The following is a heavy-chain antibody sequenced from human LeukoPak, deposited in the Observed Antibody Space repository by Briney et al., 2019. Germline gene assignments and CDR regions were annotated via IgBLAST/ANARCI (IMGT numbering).Heavy chain of an antibody. CDR3: ARDHGFGDGYKAGYFDY. V-gene: IGHV1-8*03. Sequence: ASVKVSCKASGYTFTSYDINWVRQATGQGLEWMGWMNPNSGNTGYAQKFQGRVTITRNTSISTAYMELSSLRSEDTAVYYCARDHGFGDGYKAGYFDYWGQGTLVTVSS. CDR1: GYTFTSYD. J-gene: IGHJ4*02. D-gene: IGHD5-24*01. CDR2: MNPNSGNT.